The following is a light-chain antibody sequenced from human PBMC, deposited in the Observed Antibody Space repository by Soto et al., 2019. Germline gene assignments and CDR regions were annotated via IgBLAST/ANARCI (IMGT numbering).Light chain of an antibody. V-gene: IGKV1-39*01. Sequence: QMTQSPSSLSASVGDRVTITFRASQSISSYLNWYQQKPGKAPKLLIYAASSLQGGVPSRFSGSGSGKDFTLTISSLQPEDFATYYCQQSYTTFLLTFGGGSNEEMK. CDR3: QQSYTTFLLT. J-gene: IGKJ4*01. CDR1: QSISSY. CDR2: AAS.